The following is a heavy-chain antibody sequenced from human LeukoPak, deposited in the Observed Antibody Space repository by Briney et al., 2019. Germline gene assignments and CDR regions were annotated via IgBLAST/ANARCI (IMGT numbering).Heavy chain of an antibody. CDR1: GYTFTSYD. CDR2: MNPNSGNT. V-gene: IGHV1-8*01. CDR3: ARRGFGELLIYYYYMDV. Sequence: ASVKVSCKASGYTFTSYDINWVRPASGQGLEWMGWMNPNSGNTGYAQKLQGRVTMTRNTSISTAYMELSSLRSEDTAVYYCARRGFGELLIYYYYMDVWGKGTTVTVSS. D-gene: IGHD3-10*01. J-gene: IGHJ6*03.